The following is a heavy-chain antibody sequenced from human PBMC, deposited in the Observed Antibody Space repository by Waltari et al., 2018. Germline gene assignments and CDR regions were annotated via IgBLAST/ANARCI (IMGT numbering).Heavy chain of an antibody. Sequence: QVQLQESGPGLVKPSETLSLTCSVSGTSMSTFYWTWIRQPPGKGVERIVKTLYPGRIAYSPSLKSRVSISLDTPKKEFSLRLTSVTASDTAVYYCARGRTTVTNTPTTFDFWGQGMLVTVSS. D-gene: IGHD4-17*01. CDR3: ARGRTTVTNTPTTFDF. CDR1: GTSMSTFY. J-gene: IGHJ4*02. V-gene: IGHV4-59*01. CDR2: TLYPGRI.